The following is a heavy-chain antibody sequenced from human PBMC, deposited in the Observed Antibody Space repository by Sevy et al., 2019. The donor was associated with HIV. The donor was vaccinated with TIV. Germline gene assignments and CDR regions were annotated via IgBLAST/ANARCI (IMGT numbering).Heavy chain of an antibody. V-gene: IGHV3-30*04. CDR1: GFTFSNYA. CDR3: ARGSGWRTEYYFDY. J-gene: IGHJ4*02. CDR2: ISYNGRRK. D-gene: IGHD6-19*01. Sequence: GGSLRLSCAASGFTFSNYAMYWVRQAPGKGLEWVALISYNGRRKDYSDSVKGRFTISSDSSNNNLYLQMNSLGAEDTAVYYCARGSGWRTEYYFDYWGQGILVTVSS.